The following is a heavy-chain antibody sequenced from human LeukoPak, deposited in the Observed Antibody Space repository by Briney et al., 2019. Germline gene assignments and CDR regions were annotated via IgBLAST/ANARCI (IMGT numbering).Heavy chain of an antibody. CDR1: GFTFSDYY. Sequence: GGSLRLSCAASGFTFSDYYMSWIRQAPGKGLEWVSYISSSGSTIYYADSVKGRFTISRDNAKNPLYLQMNSLRAEDTAVYYCARDPPYSGSYGEEYYFDYWGQGTLVTVSS. CDR2: ISSSGSTI. J-gene: IGHJ4*02. CDR3: ARDPPYSGSYGEEYYFDY. V-gene: IGHV3-11*04. D-gene: IGHD1-26*01.